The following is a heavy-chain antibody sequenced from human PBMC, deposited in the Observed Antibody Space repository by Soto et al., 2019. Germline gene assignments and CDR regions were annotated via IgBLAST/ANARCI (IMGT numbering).Heavy chain of an antibody. CDR3: ARDDRVYADYGVKFDS. CDR2: ISAYNGNT. D-gene: IGHD4-17*01. V-gene: IGHV1-18*01. CDR1: GYTFIDYG. J-gene: IGHJ4*02. Sequence: QVQLVQSGAEVKKPGASVKVSCKASGYTFIDYGFSWVRQAPGQGLEWMGWISAYNGNTRNAQKFQGRLTMTRETSTSTAYMELRSLRSDDTAVYYCARDDRVYADYGVKFDSWGQGTLVTVSS.